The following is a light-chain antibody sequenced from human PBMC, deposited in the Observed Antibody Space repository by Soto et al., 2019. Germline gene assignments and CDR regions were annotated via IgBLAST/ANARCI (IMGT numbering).Light chain of an antibody. Sequence: EIVLTQSPATLSLSPGERATLSCRASQSVSSYLAWYQQKLGQAPRLLIYDASNRATGIPARFSGRGSGTDFTLTISSREPEDVAVYYCQQRSNWPITFGQWTRLAIK. CDR2: DAS. CDR3: QQRSNWPIT. CDR1: QSVSSY. V-gene: IGKV3-11*01. J-gene: IGKJ5*01.